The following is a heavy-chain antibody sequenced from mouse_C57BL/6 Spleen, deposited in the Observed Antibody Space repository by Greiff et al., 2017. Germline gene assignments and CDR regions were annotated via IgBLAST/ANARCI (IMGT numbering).Heavy chain of an antibody. Sequence: VQLQQSGPELVKPGASVKISCKASGYAFSSSWMNWVKQRPGKGLEWIGRIYPGDGDTNYNGKFKGKATLTADKSSSTAYMQLSSLTSEDSAVYFCAVGYYGGDYFDYWGQGTTLTVSS. CDR1: GYAFSSSW. D-gene: IGHD2-3*01. CDR3: AVGYYGGDYFDY. V-gene: IGHV1-82*01. J-gene: IGHJ2*01. CDR2: IYPGDGDT.